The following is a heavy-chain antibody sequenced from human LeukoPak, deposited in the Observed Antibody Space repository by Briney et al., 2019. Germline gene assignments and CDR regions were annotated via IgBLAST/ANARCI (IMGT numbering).Heavy chain of an antibody. D-gene: IGHD2-15*01. CDR3: ARLKGADIVVVVAALDY. CDR1: GYSFTSYW. J-gene: IGHJ4*02. V-gene: IGHV5-51*01. Sequence: GESLKISCKGSGYSFTSYWIGWVRQMPGEGLEWMGIIYPGDSDTRYSPSFQGQVTISADKSISTAYLQWSSLKASDTAMYYCARLKGADIVVVVAALDYWGQGTLVTVSS. CDR2: IYPGDSDT.